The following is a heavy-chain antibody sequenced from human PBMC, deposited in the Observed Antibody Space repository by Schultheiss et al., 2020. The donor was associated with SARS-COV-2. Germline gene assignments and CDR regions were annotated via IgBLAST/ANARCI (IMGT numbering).Heavy chain of an antibody. J-gene: IGHJ3*02. Sequence: GGSLRLSCALSGFTFSRYEMNWVRQAPGKGLEWVAVISYDGSNKYYADSVKGRFTISRDNSKNTLYLQMNSLRAEDTAVYYCARGMGAMVLGVGAFDIWGQGTMVTVSS. CDR1: GFTFSRYE. CDR3: ARGMGAMVLGVGAFDI. D-gene: IGHD3-10*01. CDR2: ISYDGSNK. V-gene: IGHV3-30-3*01.